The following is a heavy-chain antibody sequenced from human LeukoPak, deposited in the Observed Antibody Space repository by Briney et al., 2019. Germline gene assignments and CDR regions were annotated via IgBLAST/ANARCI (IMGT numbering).Heavy chain of an antibody. J-gene: IGHJ6*02. V-gene: IGHV4-59*08. D-gene: IGHD3-22*01. CDR2: IYYSGIT. Sequence: SETLSLTCTVSGGSISSYYWSWIRQPPGKGLEWIGYIYYSGITTYNPSLKSRITISVDTSKNQFSLKLSSVTAADTAVYYCARHGYYYDSSGYYWPYYYYGMDVWGQGTTVTVSS. CDR1: GGSISSYY. CDR3: ARHGYYYDSSGYYWPYYYYGMDV.